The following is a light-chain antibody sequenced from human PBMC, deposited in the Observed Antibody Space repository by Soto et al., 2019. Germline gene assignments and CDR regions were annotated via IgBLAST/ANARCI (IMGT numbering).Light chain of an antibody. CDR2: DVS. Sequence: QSALTQPASVSGSPGQSITISCTGTSSDVGGYNYVSWYQQHPGKAPKLMIYDVSNRPSGVSNRFSGSKSGNTASLTISGLQAEDEADYYCSSYTSSSTLSLGGGTKLTVL. V-gene: IGLV2-14*01. CDR3: SSYTSSSTLS. J-gene: IGLJ2*01. CDR1: SSDVGGYNY.